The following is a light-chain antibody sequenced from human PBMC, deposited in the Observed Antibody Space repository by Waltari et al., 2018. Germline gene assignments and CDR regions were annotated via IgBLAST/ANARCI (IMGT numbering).Light chain of an antibody. CDR2: WAS. V-gene: IGKV4-1*01. CDR1: QSLLYDYNKMNY. CDR3: QQYYGIPLT. J-gene: IGKJ4*01. Sequence: DIVMTQSPDSLAVSLGERATINCKSNQSLLYDYNKMNYLAWYQNKPGQSPKLLIKWASTRESGVPDRISGSGSGTDFTLTIGSMQAEDVGVYYCQQYYGIPLTFGGGTKVEIK.